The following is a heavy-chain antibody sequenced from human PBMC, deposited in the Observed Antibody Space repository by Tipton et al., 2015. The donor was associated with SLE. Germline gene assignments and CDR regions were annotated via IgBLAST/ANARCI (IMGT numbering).Heavy chain of an antibody. J-gene: IGHJ5*02. Sequence: QLVQSGPEVKKSGESLRISCQGSGYDFFGYWIAWVRQMPGKGLEYMGIIFPGNSDTRYSPSFQGQVTISADKSINTAYLQWRRLNASDTAIYYCARYMGESLLKNWFDPWGQGTLVTVSS. CDR3: ARYMGESLLKNWFDP. CDR1: GYDFFGYW. V-gene: IGHV5-51*03. CDR2: IFPGNSDT. D-gene: IGHD3-10*01.